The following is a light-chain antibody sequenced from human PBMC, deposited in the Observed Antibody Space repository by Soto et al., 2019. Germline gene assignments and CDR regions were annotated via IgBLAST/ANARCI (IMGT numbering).Light chain of an antibody. CDR1: PSISSW. CDR2: KAS. V-gene: IGKV1-5*03. CDR3: QQYNDNWT. Sequence: DIQMTQSPSTLPASVGDRVTITCRASPSISSWLAWYQQKPGKAPRLLIYKASNLETGGPSRFSGSGSGTEFTITISSLQPDDSSNYYCQQYNDNWTFGQGTKVEIK. J-gene: IGKJ1*01.